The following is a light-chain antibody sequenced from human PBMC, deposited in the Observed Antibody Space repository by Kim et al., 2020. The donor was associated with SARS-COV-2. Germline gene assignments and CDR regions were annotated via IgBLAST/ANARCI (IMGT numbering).Light chain of an antibody. J-gene: IGLJ3*02. V-gene: IGLV3-1*01. CDR3: QAWDSSTLWV. Sequence: SPGQTARITSSGDKLGDKYACWYQQKPGHSPVLGIYQDSKRPSGIPERFSGSNSGNTATLTISGTQAMDEADYYCQAWDSSTLWVFGGGTQLTVL. CDR1: KLGDKY. CDR2: QDS.